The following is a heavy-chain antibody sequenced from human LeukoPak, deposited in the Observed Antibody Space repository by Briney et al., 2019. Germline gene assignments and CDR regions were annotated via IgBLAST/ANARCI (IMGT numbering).Heavy chain of an antibody. CDR3: ARDSPSYDSSGYYLDY. J-gene: IGHJ4*02. D-gene: IGHD3-22*01. Sequence: SETLSLTCAVYGGSFSGYYWSWIRQPPGKGLEWIGEINHSGSTNYNPSFKSRVTISVDTSKNQFSLKLSSVTAADTAVYYCARDSPSYDSSGYYLDYWGQGTLVTVSS. V-gene: IGHV4-34*01. CDR2: INHSGST. CDR1: GGSFSGYY.